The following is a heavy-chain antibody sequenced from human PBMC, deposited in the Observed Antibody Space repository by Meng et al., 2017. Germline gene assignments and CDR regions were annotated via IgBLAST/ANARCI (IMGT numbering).Heavy chain of an antibody. CDR1: GGTFSHYD. CDR2: IIPIFGTA. CDR3: ASPYCTNGVCSPEY. J-gene: IGHJ4*02. V-gene: IGHV1-69*01. Sequence: VHRVPCGAEESTHAYSVNVTGNACGGTFSHYDSSWVRQDPGQGLEWMGGIIPIFGTANYAQKFQGRVTITADESTSTAYMELSSLRSEDTAVYYCASPYCTNGVCSPEYWGQGTLVTVSS. D-gene: IGHD2-8*01.